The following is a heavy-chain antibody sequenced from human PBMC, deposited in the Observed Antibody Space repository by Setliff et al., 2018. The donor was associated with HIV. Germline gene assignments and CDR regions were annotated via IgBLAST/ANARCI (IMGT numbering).Heavy chain of an antibody. CDR1: GYSISSNDW. CDR2: IYYSGSI. Sequence: PSETLSLTCVVSGYSISSNDWWGWIRQSPGKGLEWIGYIYYSGSIYYNPSLKSRVTMSVDTSKNQFSLKLSSVTAADTAVYYCARDSRWLQFPYFDSWGQGTPVTVSS. D-gene: IGHD5-12*01. V-gene: IGHV4-28*03. J-gene: IGHJ4*01. CDR3: ARDSRWLQFPYFDS.